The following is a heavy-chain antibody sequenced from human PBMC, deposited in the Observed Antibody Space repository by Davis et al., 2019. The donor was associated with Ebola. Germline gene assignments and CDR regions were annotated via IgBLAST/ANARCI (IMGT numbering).Heavy chain of an antibody. Sequence: GESLKISCAASGFTFSSYAMSWVRQAPGKGLEWVSAISGSGGSTYYADSVKGRFTISRDNSKNTLYLQMNSLRAEDTAVYYCAKDTNPIFGVALALYYYYGMDVWGQGTTVTVSS. V-gene: IGHV3-23*01. J-gene: IGHJ6*02. CDR3: AKDTNPIFGVALALYYYYGMDV. CDR2: ISGSGGST. CDR1: GFTFSSYA. D-gene: IGHD3-3*01.